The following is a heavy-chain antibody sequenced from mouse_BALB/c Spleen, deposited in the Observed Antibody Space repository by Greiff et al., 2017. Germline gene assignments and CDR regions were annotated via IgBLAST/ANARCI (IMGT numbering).Heavy chain of an antibody. CDR1: GFSLSTSGMG. CDR2: IYWDDDK. J-gene: IGHJ4*01. D-gene: IGHD1-1*01. V-gene: IGHV8-12*01. Sequence: QVTLKVSGPGILQPSQTLSLTCSFSGFSLSTSGMGVSWIRQPSGKGLEWLAHIYWDDDKRYNPSLKSRLTISKDTSRNQVFLKITSVDTADTATYYCARRGSSYGYYAMDYWGQGTSVTVSS. CDR3: ARRGSSYGYYAMDY.